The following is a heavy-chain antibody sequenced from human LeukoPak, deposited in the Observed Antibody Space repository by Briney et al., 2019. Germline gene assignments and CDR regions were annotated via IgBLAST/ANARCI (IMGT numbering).Heavy chain of an antibody. V-gene: IGHV1-3*01. CDR3: ARDNGPPDRDYDDSSGPLDY. CDR2: ISAGNGNT. CDR1: GYTFTSYA. Sequence: ASVTVSCKASGYTFTSYAIHWVRQAPGQRLEWMGWISAGNGNTKYSQNFQGRVTFISDTSATTAFMELSSLRSEDTAVYYCARDNGPPDRDYDDSSGPLDYWGQGTLVTVSS. D-gene: IGHD3-22*01. J-gene: IGHJ4*02.